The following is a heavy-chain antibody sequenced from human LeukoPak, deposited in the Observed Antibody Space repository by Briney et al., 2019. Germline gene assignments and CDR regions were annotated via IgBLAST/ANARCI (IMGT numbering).Heavy chain of an antibody. D-gene: IGHD1-26*01. CDR2: IYYSGST. CDR1: GGSISSGGYY. CDR3: ATKGSGSYYGYFQH. V-gene: IGHV4-31*03. Sequence: PSETLSLTCTVSGGSISSGGYYWSWIRQHPGKGLEWIGYIYYSGSTYYNPSLKSRVTISVDTSKNQFSLKLNSVTAADTAVYYCATKGSGSYYGYFQHWGQGTLVTVSS. J-gene: IGHJ1*01.